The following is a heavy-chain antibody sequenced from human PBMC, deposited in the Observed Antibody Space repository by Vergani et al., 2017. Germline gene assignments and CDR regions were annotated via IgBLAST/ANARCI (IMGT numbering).Heavy chain of an antibody. CDR2: IYYSGST. J-gene: IGHJ5*02. CDR3: ARDPVGAASWFDP. CDR1: GGPISSGGYY. V-gene: IGHV4-31*03. Sequence: QVQLQESGPGLVKPSQTLSLTCTVSGGPISSGGYYWSWIRQHPGKGLEWIGYIYYSGSTNYNPSLKSRVTISVDTSKNQCSLKLSSVTAADTAVYYCARDPVGAASWFDPWGQGTLVTVSS. D-gene: IGHD6-25*01.